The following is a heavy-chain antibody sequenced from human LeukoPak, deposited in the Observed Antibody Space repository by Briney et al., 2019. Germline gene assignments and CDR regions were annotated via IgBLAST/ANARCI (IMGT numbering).Heavy chain of an antibody. CDR3: ARPRAPVTRISSFDM. Sequence: ASVKVSCKASGYTFTGYYMHWVRQAPGQGLEWMGWINPNSGGTNYAQKFQGRVTMTRDTSISTAYMELSRLRSDDTAVYYCARPRAPVTRISSFDMWGQGTMVTVSS. CDR2: INPNSGGT. D-gene: IGHD2/OR15-2a*01. V-gene: IGHV1-2*02. CDR1: GYTFTGYY. J-gene: IGHJ3*02.